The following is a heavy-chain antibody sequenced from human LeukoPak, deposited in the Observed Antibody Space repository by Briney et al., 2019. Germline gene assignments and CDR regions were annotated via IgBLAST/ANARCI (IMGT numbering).Heavy chain of an antibody. Sequence: GGSLRLSCAASGFTFSSYAMSWVRQAPGKGLEWVSAISGSGGSTYYADSVKGRSTISRDNSKNTLYLQMNSLRAEDTAVYYFASPATISPFDYWGQGTLVTVSS. D-gene: IGHD5-12*01. CDR1: GFTFSSYA. CDR3: ASPATISPFDY. V-gene: IGHV3-23*01. J-gene: IGHJ4*02. CDR2: ISGSGGST.